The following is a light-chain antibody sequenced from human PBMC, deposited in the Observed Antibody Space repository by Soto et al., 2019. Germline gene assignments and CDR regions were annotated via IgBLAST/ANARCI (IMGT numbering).Light chain of an antibody. Sequence: QSALTQPPSASGSPGPSVTISCTGTSSDVGGYNYVSWYQQHPGKAPKLMIYEVSKRPSGVPDRFSGSKSGNTASLTVSGLQAEDEADYYCSSYAGSNNLGVFGTGT. J-gene: IGLJ1*01. CDR2: EVS. CDR1: SSDVGGYNY. CDR3: SSYAGSNNLGV. V-gene: IGLV2-8*01.